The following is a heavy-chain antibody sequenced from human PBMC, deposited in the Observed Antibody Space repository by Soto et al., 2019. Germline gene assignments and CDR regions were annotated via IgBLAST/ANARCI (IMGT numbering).Heavy chain of an antibody. D-gene: IGHD3-10*01. CDR3: ATSYGSGYRAFDF. V-gene: IGHV1-69*02. J-gene: IGHJ4*02. CDR1: GDTFNFYS. Sequence: SVKVSCKASGDTFNFYSINWVRQAPGLGLEWMGRVNPILSMSNYAQRFQGRVTMTADKSTSTAYMELSGLRSEDTAIYYCATSYGSGYRAFDFWGQGALVNVS. CDR2: VNPILSMS.